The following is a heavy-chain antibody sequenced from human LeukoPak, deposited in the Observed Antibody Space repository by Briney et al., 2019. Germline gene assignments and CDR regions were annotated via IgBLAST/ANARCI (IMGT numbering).Heavy chain of an antibody. CDR2: ITGSGDTT. J-gene: IGHJ4*02. CDR3: AKWGDYDILTGYYVSDF. V-gene: IGHV3-23*01. Sequence: GASLRLSCAASGFIFRNYAMSWVRQAPRKRLEWVSAITGSGDTTYYADSVKGRLTISRDNSKNTLYVEMNTLRAEDTAVYYCAKWGDYDILTGYYVSDFWGQGTLVTVSS. CDR1: GFIFRNYA. D-gene: IGHD3-9*01.